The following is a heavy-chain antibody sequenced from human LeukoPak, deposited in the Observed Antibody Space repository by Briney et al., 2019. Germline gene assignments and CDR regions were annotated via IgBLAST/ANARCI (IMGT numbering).Heavy chain of an antibody. CDR2: ISYDGSNK. CDR3: AKDTYFDY. Sequence: GGSLRLSCAASGFTFSSYWMSWVRQAPGKGLEWVAVISYDGSNKYYADSVKGRFTISRDNSKNTLYLQMNSLRAEDTAVYYCAKDTYFDYWGQGTLVTVSS. V-gene: IGHV3-30*18. CDR1: GFTFSSYW. J-gene: IGHJ4*02.